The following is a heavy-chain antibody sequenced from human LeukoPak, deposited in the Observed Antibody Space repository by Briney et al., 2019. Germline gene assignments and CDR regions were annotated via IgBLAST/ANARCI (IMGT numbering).Heavy chain of an antibody. CDR2: IYPGDSDT. Sequence: GESLKISCKGSGYSFASYWIGWVHQMPGKGLEWMGIIYPGDSDTRYSPSFQGQVTISADKSISTAYPQWSSLKASDTAMYYCARHESCSNGVCYQINSWGQGTLVTVSS. D-gene: IGHD2-8*01. J-gene: IGHJ4*02. V-gene: IGHV5-51*07. CDR3: ARHESCSNGVCYQINS. CDR1: GYSFASYW.